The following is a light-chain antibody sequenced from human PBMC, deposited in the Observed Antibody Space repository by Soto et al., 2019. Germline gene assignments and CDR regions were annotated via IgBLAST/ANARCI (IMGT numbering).Light chain of an antibody. Sequence: DIVMTQSPDSLPVSLGERATITCKSSQSVLYSSNNKNYLAWYQQKPGQPPKLLIYWASTRESGVPDRFSGSGAGTDFTLTISGLHPEDFATYYCQQSYITPWTFGQGTKVEIK. CDR3: QQSYITPWT. CDR2: WAS. CDR1: QSVLYSSNNKNY. J-gene: IGKJ1*01. V-gene: IGKV4-1*01.